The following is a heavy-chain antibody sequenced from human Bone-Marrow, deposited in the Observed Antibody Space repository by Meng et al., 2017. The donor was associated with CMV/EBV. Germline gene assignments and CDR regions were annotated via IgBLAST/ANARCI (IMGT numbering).Heavy chain of an antibody. CDR2: ISSSSSYI. CDR1: GFTFSSYS. V-gene: IGHV3-21*01. J-gene: IGHJ4*02. D-gene: IGHD2-21*02. CDR3: ARAGGSRVTDYDY. Sequence: GGSLRLSCAASGFTFSSYSMNWVRQAPGKGLEWVSSISSSSSYIYYADSVKGRFTISRDNAKNSVYLQMNSLRAEDTAVYYCARAGGSRVTDYDYWGQGTLVTVSS.